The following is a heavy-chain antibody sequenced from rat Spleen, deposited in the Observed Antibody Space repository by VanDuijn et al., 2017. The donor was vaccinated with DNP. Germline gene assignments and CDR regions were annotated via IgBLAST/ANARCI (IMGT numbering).Heavy chain of an antibody. CDR1: GFTFSNYY. J-gene: IGHJ2*01. CDR3: AKNSGYYFDY. Sequence: EVQLVESGGGLVQPGRSMKLSCAASGFTFSNYYMAWVRQAPTKGLEWVAAISTGGGGTTSYPDSVKGRFTISRDDARNTLSLQMNSLKSEDTATYYCAKNSGYYFDYWGQGVMVTVSS. CDR2: ISTGGGGTT. V-gene: IGHV5-25*01. D-gene: IGHD4-3*01.